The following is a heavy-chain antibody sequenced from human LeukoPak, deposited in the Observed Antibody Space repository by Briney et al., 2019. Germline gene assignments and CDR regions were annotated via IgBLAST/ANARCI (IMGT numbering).Heavy chain of an antibody. CDR3: ARDPFDH. Sequence: GGSLRLSCEASGFTLSNRWMTWVRQAPGKGLEWVATIKQGGGEKFYVDSVRGRFTISEDSAKNSLHLQMNSLRADDTAVYYCARDPFDHWGQGTLVTVSS. CDR1: GFTLSNRW. J-gene: IGHJ5*02. CDR2: IKQGGGEK. V-gene: IGHV3-7*01.